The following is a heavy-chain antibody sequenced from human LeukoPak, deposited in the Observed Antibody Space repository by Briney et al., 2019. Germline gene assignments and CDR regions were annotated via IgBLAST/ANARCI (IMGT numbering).Heavy chain of an antibody. CDR1: GYTLTELS. Sequence: ASVKVSCTVSGYTLTELSMHWVRQAPGKGLEWMGGFDPEDGETIYAQKFQGRVTMTEDTSTDTAYMELSSLRSEDTAVYYCVWLVPRNWFDPWGQGTLVTVSS. CDR2: FDPEDGET. J-gene: IGHJ5*02. CDR3: VWLVPRNWFDP. V-gene: IGHV1-24*01. D-gene: IGHD6-19*01.